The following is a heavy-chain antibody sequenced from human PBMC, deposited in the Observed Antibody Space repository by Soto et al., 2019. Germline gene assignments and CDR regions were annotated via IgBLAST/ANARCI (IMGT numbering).Heavy chain of an antibody. J-gene: IGHJ4*02. CDR2: INHSGST. D-gene: IGHD3-9*01. V-gene: IGHV4-34*01. Sequence: QVQLQQWGAGLLKPSEPLSLTCAVYGGSFSGYYWSWIRPHQGKGLEWIGDINHSGSTNYNPSLKCRLIISVDTSKNQFSLKLSSVTAADTAVYYCARGKRYFDWLLPPEFDYWGQGTLVTVSS. CDR3: ARGKRYFDWLLPPEFDY. CDR1: GGSFSGYY.